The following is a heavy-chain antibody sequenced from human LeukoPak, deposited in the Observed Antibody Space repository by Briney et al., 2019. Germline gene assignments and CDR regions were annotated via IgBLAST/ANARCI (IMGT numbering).Heavy chain of an antibody. CDR1: GGSISSGDFS. CDR2: IYNSGST. V-gene: IGHV4-30-4*01. D-gene: IGHD2-15*01. CDR3: ARGVSIPTTPKFDF. J-gene: IGHJ4*02. Sequence: PSQTLSLTCTVSGGSISSGDFSWSWIRQPPGKGLEWIGYIYNSGSTYYRPSLKSRLTISADTSKNQFSLKLSSVTAADTAVYYCARGVSIPTTPKFDFWGQGTLVTVSS.